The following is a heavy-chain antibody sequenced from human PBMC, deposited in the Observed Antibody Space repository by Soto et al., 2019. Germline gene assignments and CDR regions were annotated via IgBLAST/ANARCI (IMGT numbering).Heavy chain of an antibody. Sequence: PGGSLRLSCAASGFTFSSYAMSWVRQAPGKGLEWVSGISGSGGSTYYADSVKGRFTISRDDSKNTLYLQMNSPRAEDTAIFYCARDPFGYYVNYFDNWGQGTLVTVSS. CDR3: ARDPFGYYVNYFDN. D-gene: IGHD1-26*01. V-gene: IGHV3-23*01. CDR2: ISGSGGST. CDR1: GFTFSSYA. J-gene: IGHJ4*02.